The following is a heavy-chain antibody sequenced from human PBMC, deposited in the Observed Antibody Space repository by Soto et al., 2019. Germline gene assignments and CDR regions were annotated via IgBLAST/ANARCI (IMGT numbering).Heavy chain of an antibody. J-gene: IGHJ6*02. V-gene: IGHV3-74*01. CDR3: ARGRPYGMDV. CDR1: GFTFGSYW. CDR2: IDSDGSST. Sequence: EVQLVESGGGLVQPGGSLRVSCAASGFTFGSYWMNWVRQAPGKGLVWVSRIDSDGSSTTYADSVKGRFTTSRDNAKNTLYLQMSRLRVEDTAVYYCARGRPYGMDVRGQGTTVTVSS.